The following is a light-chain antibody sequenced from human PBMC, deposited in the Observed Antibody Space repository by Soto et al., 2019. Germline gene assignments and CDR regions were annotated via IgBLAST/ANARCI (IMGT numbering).Light chain of an antibody. J-gene: IGLJ2*01. V-gene: IGLV1-44*01. CDR2: SNN. Sequence: QSVLTQPPSASGTPGQRVTISCSGSSSNIGGNTVNWYQQLPGTAPKVLMYSNNVRPSGVPDRFSGSKSGSSASLAISGLQSEDEADYYCAAWDDSLNGVVFGGGTKLTVL. CDR3: AAWDDSLNGVV. CDR1: SSNIGGNT.